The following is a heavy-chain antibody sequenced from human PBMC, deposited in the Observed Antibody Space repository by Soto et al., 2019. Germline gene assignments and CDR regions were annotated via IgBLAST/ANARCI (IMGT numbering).Heavy chain of an antibody. D-gene: IGHD2-15*01. CDR1: AYTFTSYG. J-gene: IGHJ5*02. CDR2: ISAYNGNT. CDR3: ARAICNLGYCSGGSCYKDHNCFEP. V-gene: IGHV1-18*04. Sequence: GSVKESCKAAAYTFTSYGISWVRQAPGEGLEWMGWISAYNGNTNYAQKLQGRVTMTTDTSTSTAYMELRSLRSDDTAVYYCARAICNLGYCSGGSCYKDHNCFEPWGEGNMVTVSS.